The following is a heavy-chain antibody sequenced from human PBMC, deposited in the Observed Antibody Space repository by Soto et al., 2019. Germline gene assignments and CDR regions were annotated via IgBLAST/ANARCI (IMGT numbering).Heavy chain of an antibody. V-gene: IGHV4-34*01. CDR3: ARGKSRGDMFGHRHFFSYGLDG. Sequence: SETLSLCCDGCGSSCIDNCWSWVRQSPDKGLEWLTELYPSGSTDYNPSLKSLLTWSLDTSKNQFSLKVASVPAADTAVYLCARGKSRGDMFGHRHFFSYGLDGWGPGTTVTVSS. CDR2: LYPSGST. D-gene: IGHD3-10*02. J-gene: IGHJ6*02. CDR1: GSSCIDNC.